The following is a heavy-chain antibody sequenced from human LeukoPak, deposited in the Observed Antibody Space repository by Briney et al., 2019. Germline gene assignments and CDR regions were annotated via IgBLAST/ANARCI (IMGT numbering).Heavy chain of an antibody. D-gene: IGHD2-15*01. J-gene: IGHJ1*01. CDR3: ARVNLGYCSGGSCPTHLQH. CDR2: IVVGSGNT. Sequence: VASVKVSCKASGFTFTSSAVQWVRQARGQRLEWIGWIVVGSGNTNYAQKFQERVTITRDTSISTAYMELSRLRSDDTAVYYCARVNLGYCSGGSCPTHLQHWGQGTLVTVSS. V-gene: IGHV1-58*01. CDR1: GFTFTSSA.